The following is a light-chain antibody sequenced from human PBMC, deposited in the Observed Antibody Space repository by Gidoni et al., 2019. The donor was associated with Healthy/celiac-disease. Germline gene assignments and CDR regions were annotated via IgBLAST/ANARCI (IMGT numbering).Light chain of an antibody. CDR1: SSNIGAGYA. CDR2: GNS. Sequence: QSVLTPPPSVSGAPGPRVTISCTGSSSNIGAGYAVHWYQQLPGTAPKLLIYGNSNRPSGVPDRFSGSKSGTSASLAITGLQAEDEADYYCQSYDSSLSGFYVFGTGTKVTVL. V-gene: IGLV1-40*01. CDR3: QSYDSSLSGFYV. J-gene: IGLJ1*01.